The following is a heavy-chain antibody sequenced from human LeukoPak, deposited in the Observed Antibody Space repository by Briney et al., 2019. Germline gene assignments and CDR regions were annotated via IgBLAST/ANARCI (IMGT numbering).Heavy chain of an antibody. V-gene: IGHV4-31*03. CDR2: IYYSGST. CDR3: ARVAAVVGATRLDY. D-gene: IGHD1-26*01. Sequence: SQTLSLTCTVSGGSISSGGYYWSWLRQHPGRGVEWIGYIYYSGSTYYNPSLKSRVTISVDTSKNQFSLKLSSVTAADTAVYYCARVAAVVGATRLDYWGQGTLVTVSS. J-gene: IGHJ4*02. CDR1: GGSISSGGYY.